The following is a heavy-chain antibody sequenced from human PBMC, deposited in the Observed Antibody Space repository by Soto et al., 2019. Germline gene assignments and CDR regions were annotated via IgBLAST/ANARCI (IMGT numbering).Heavy chain of an antibody. V-gene: IGHV5-51*01. D-gene: IGHD6-19*01. CDR1: GYSFTSYW. J-gene: IGHJ3*02. Sequence: GESLKISCKGSGYSFTSYWIGWVRQMPGKGLEWMGIIYPGDSDTRYSPSFQGQVTISADKSIRTAYLQWSSLKAPDTAMYYCATGPGIAVAGPPPGAFDIWGQGTMVTVSS. CDR3: ATGPGIAVAGPPPGAFDI. CDR2: IYPGDSDT.